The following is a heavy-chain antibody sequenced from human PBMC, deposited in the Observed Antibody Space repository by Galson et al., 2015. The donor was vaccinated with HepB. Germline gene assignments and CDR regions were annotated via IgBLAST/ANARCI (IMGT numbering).Heavy chain of an antibody. CDR1: GFTFSSYW. J-gene: IGHJ4*02. V-gene: IGHV3-7*01. CDR3: ARGAVDTAMVEDY. Sequence: LRLSCAASGFTFSSYWMSWVRQAPGKGLEWVANIKQDGSEKYYVDSVKGRFTISRDNAKNSLYLQMNSLRAEDTAVYYCARGAVDTAMVEDYWGQGTLVTVSS. CDR2: IKQDGSEK. D-gene: IGHD5-18*01.